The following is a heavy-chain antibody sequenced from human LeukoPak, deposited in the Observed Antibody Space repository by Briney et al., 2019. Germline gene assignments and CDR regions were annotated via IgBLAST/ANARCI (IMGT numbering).Heavy chain of an antibody. Sequence: GGSLRLSCAGSGFPFSSHGMNWVRQFPGKGLEWVSSISSSSSYIYYADSVKGRFTISRDNAKNSLYLQMNSLRAEDTAVYYCARRAGAYSHPYDYWGQGTLVTVSS. J-gene: IGHJ4*02. CDR3: ARRAGAYSHPYDY. D-gene: IGHD4/OR15-4a*01. CDR2: ISSSSSYI. V-gene: IGHV3-21*04. CDR1: GFPFSSHG.